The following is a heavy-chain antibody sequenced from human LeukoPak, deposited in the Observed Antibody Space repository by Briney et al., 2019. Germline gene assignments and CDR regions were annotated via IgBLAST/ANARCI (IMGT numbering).Heavy chain of an antibody. CDR3: ARAPRPGIAAAGPGDY. V-gene: IGHV1-69*13. CDR2: IIPIFGTA. CDR1: GGTFSSYA. D-gene: IGHD6-13*01. Sequence: ASVKVSCKASGGTFSSYAISWVRQAPGQGLEWMGGIIPIFGTANYAQKFQGRVTITADESTSTAYMELSSLRSEDTAVYYCARAPRPGIAAAGPGDYWGQGTLVTVSS. J-gene: IGHJ4*02.